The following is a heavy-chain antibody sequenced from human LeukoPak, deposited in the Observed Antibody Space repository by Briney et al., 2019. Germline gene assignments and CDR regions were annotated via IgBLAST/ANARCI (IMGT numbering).Heavy chain of an antibody. D-gene: IGHD6-13*01. CDR3: AKNWVASSWFNWFDP. CDR1: GFTFSSYW. Sequence: PGGSLRLSCAASGFTFSSYWMSWVRQAPGKGLEWVSAISGSGGSTYYADSVKGRFTISRDNAKNTLYLQMNSLRAEDTAVYYCAKNWVASSWFNWFDPWGQGTLVTVSS. J-gene: IGHJ5*02. CDR2: ISGSGGST. V-gene: IGHV3-23*01.